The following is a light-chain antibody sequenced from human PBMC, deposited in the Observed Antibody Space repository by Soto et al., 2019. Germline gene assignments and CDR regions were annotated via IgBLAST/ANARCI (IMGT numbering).Light chain of an antibody. CDR1: QGISNY. CDR2: AAS. Sequence: DIQMTQSPSSLSASVGDRVTITCRASQGISNYLAWYQQKPGKVPKLLIYAASTLQSGVPSRFSGSGSGTDFTLTISSLQPEDVATYYCQKYNSAPRGTFGPGTKGDIK. CDR3: QKYNSAPRGT. J-gene: IGKJ3*01. V-gene: IGKV1-27*01.